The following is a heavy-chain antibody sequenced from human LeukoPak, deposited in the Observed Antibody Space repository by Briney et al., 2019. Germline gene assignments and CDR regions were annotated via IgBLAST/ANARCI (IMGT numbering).Heavy chain of an antibody. CDR1: GYTFTKSDY. CDR3: ARGPTDMDFGY. V-gene: IGHV1-46*01. J-gene: IGHJ4*02. CDR2: INPSDGTT. Sequence: ASVKVSFKSSGYTFTKSDYIHWVRQAPGQGLEWMGIINPSDGTTFYAQKFQGRVTLTRDTSTNTVFMELSSLRSDDTAVFYCARGPTDMDFGYWGQGSLVTVSS.